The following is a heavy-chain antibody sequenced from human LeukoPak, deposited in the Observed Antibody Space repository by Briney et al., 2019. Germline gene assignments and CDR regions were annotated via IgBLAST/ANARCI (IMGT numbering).Heavy chain of an antibody. Sequence: PSETLSLTCAVYGGSFSGYYWSWIRQPPGKGLEWIGEINHSGSTNYNPSLKSRITISVDTSKNQFSLKLSSVTAADTAVYYCASYGQWLVPFDYWGQGTLVTVSS. CDR1: GGSFSGYY. D-gene: IGHD6-19*01. CDR3: ASYGQWLVPFDY. J-gene: IGHJ4*02. V-gene: IGHV4-34*01. CDR2: INHSGST.